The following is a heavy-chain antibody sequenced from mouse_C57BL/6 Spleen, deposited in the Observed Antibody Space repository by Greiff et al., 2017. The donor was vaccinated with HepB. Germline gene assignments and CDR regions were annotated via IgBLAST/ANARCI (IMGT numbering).Heavy chain of an antibody. D-gene: IGHD1-3*01. CDR2: IYPGSGNT. V-gene: IGHV1-76*01. J-gene: IGHJ2*01. Sequence: QVQLQQSGAELVRPGASVKLSCKASGYTFTDYYINWVKQRPGQGLEWIARIYPGSGNTYYNEKFKGKATLTAEKSSSTAYMQLSSLTSEDSAVYFCARGAHRVLDYWGQGTTLTVSS. CDR3: ARGAHRVLDY. CDR1: GYTFTDYY.